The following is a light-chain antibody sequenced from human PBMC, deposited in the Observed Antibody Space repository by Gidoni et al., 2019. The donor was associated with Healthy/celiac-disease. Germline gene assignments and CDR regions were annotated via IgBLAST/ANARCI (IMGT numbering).Light chain of an antibody. CDR3: SSYAGSNNPHVV. CDR2: EVS. Sequence: QSALTQPPSASGSPGQSVTISCTGTSSDVGGYNYVPWYQQHPGKAPKLMIYEVSKRPSGVPDRLSGSKSGNTASLTVSGLQAEDEADYYCSSYAGSNNPHVVFGGGTKLTVL. V-gene: IGLV2-8*01. CDR1: SSDVGGYNY. J-gene: IGLJ2*01.